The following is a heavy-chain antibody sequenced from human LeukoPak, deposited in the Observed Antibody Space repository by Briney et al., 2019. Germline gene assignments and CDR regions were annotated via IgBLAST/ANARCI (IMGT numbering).Heavy chain of an antibody. J-gene: IGHJ4*02. CDR1: GFIFSSYG. CDR2: IKQDGREK. Sequence: PGGSLRLSCAVSGFIFSSYGMHWVRQAPGKGLEWVASIKQDGREKYYVDSVKGRFTISSDNAKNSLYLQMNYLRAEDTAVYYCAKASSGAHDCWGQGTLVTVSS. V-gene: IGHV3-7*01. CDR3: AKASSGAHDC. D-gene: IGHD1-26*01.